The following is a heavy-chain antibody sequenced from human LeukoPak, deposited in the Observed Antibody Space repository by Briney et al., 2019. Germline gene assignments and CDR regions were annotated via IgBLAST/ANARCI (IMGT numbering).Heavy chain of an antibody. D-gene: IGHD3-10*01. Sequence: SETLSLTCAVSGYSISSGYYWGWIRQPPGKGLEWIGSIYHSGSTYYNPSLKSRVPISVDTSKNQFSLKLSSVTAADTAVYYCARLAFYGSGSWGFDYWGQGTLVTVSS. CDR1: GYSISSGYY. J-gene: IGHJ4*02. CDR3: ARLAFYGSGSWGFDY. CDR2: IYHSGST. V-gene: IGHV4-38-2*01.